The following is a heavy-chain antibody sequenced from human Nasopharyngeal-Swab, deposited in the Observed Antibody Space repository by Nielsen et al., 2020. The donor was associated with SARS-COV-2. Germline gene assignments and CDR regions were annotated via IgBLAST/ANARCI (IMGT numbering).Heavy chain of an antibody. CDR3: TREGYYSSTSCYVYYYYGMDV. J-gene: IGHJ6*02. V-gene: IGHV3-49*02. D-gene: IGHD2-2*01. CDR2: IRSKAYGGTT. Sequence: WIRQPPGKGLEWVGFIRSKAYGGTTEYAASVKGRFTISRDDSKSIAYLQMNSLKTEDTAVYYCTREGYYSSTSCYVYYYYGMDVWGQGTTVTVSS.